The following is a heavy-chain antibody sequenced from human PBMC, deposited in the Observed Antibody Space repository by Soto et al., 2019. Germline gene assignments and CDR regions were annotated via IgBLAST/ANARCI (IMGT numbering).Heavy chain of an antibody. CDR2: ISAYNGNT. D-gene: IGHD3-9*01. CDR3: ARDDDWSLKHTYLDY. V-gene: IGHV1-18*01. CDR1: GYTFTSYG. Sequence: ASVKVSCKASGYTFTSYGSSWVRQAPGQGLEWMGWISAYNGNTNYAQKLQGRVTMTTDTSTSTAYMELRSLRSDDTAVYYCARDDDWSLKHTYLDYWGQGTLVTVSS. J-gene: IGHJ4*02.